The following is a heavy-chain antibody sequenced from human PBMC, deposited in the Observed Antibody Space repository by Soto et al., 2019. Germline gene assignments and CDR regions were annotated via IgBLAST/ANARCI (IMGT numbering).Heavy chain of an antibody. D-gene: IGHD6-13*01. CDR3: VARLAASGLNWLDP. CDR1: GGSISEKY. J-gene: IGHJ5*02. V-gene: IGHV4-4*07. CDR2: IFANGHT. Sequence: PSETLSLTCIVSGGSISEKYWNWVRQPPGKGLEWIGLIFANGHTDYNPSLKSRVTMSVDASKNQFSLRLTSMTAADTAAYYCVARLAASGLNWLDPWGRGXLVTVSS.